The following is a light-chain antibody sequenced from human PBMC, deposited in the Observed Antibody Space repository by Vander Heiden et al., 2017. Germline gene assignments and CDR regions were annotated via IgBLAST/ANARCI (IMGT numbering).Light chain of an antibody. V-gene: IGKV1-13*02. CDR3: QQVNSYPV. CDR2: DAS. CDR1: QGISSA. Sequence: AIQLTQSPSSLSASVGDRVTITCRASQGISSALAWYQQKPGKAPKLLIYDASSLESGVPSRFSGSGSGTDFTLTISSLQPEDFATYYWQQVNSYPVFGGGTKVEIK. J-gene: IGKJ4*01.